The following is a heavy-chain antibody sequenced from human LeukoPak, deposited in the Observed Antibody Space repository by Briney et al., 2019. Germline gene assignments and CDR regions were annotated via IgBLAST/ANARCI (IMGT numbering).Heavy chain of an antibody. CDR1: GFTFSSYW. Sequence: GGSLRLSCAASGFTFSSYWMNWVRQAPGKGLVWVSRIASDGSSTTYADSVKGRFSISRDNAKNTLYLQMNSLRAEDTAVYYCAKGDDYSNFNWFDPWGQGTLVTVSS. D-gene: IGHD4-11*01. J-gene: IGHJ5*02. V-gene: IGHV3-74*01. CDR3: AKGDDYSNFNWFDP. CDR2: IASDGSST.